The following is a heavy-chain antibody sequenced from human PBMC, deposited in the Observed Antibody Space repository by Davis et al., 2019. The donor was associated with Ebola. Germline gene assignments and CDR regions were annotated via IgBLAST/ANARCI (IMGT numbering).Heavy chain of an antibody. CDR1: GFTFGDYA. J-gene: IGHJ6*04. Sequence: GESLKISCTASGFTFGDYAMSWFRQAPGKGLEWVSGISSNGGRTYYADSVKGRFTISRDNSKSTLFLQMRGLSADDTAIYYCAANSDYLYGMHVWGKGTSVTVSS. D-gene: IGHD3-16*01. CDR2: ISSNGGRT. V-gene: IGHV3-23*01. CDR3: AANSDYLYGMHV.